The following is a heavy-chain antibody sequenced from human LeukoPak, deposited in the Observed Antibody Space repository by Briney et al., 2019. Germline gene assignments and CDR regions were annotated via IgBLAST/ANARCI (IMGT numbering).Heavy chain of an antibody. J-gene: IGHJ4*02. CDR3: ASRVLYYYDSSGYPEDYFDY. CDR1: GGSFRGYY. CDR2: INHSGST. D-gene: IGHD3-22*01. V-gene: IGHV4-34*01. Sequence: PSETLSLTCAVYGGSFRGYYWSWIRQPPGKGLEWIGEINHSGSTNYNPSLKSRVTISVDTSKNQFSLKLSSVTAADTAVYYCASRVLYYYDSSGYPEDYFDYWGQGTLVTVSS.